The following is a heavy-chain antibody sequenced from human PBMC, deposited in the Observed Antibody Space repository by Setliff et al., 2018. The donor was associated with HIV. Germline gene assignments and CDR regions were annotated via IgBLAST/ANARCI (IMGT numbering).Heavy chain of an antibody. CDR1: GYTFTGYD. V-gene: IGHV7-4-1*02. D-gene: IGHD3-3*01. Sequence: RASVKVSCKASGYTFTGYDIHRVRQAPGQGLEWMGWINTNTGNPTYAQGFTGRFVFSLDTSVSTAYLQISSLKAEDTAVYYCARNYYDVWSLSFGGWFDPWGQGTLVTVSS. CDR2: INTNTGNP. J-gene: IGHJ5*02. CDR3: ARNYYDVWSLSFGGWFDP.